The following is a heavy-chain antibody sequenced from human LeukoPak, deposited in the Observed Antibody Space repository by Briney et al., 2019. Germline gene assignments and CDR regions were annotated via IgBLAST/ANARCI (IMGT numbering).Heavy chain of an antibody. Sequence: SETLSLTCAVYGGSFSGYYWSWIRQPPGKGLEWIGEINHSGSTNYNPSLKSRVTISVDTSKNQFSLKLSSVTAADSAVYYCARGSSTTHWGQGTLVTVSS. V-gene: IGHV4-34*01. CDR2: INHSGST. J-gene: IGHJ4*02. D-gene: IGHD2-2*01. CDR1: GGSFSGYY. CDR3: ARGSSTTH.